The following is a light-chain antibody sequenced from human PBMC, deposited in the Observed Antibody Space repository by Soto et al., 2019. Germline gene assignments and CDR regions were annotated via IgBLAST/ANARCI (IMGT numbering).Light chain of an antibody. CDR1: QTVSSNS. CDR3: QQYGYSSFT. CDR2: GAS. V-gene: IGKV3-20*01. Sequence: EIVLTQSPGTLSLSPGERVTLSCRASQTVSSNSLVWYQQKPGQAPRLLIYGASNSAAGIPYRFSGSGSGTDFPLTISRLEPEDFAVYYCQQYGYSSFTFGQGTKLEIK. J-gene: IGKJ2*01.